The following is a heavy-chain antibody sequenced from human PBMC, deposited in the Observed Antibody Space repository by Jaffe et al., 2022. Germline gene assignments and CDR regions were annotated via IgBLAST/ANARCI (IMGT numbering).Heavy chain of an antibody. CDR2: ISHNGNT. Sequence: QVQLQESGPGLVKPSETLSLTCAVSGYSISSGYSWGWIRQPPEKGLEWIGSISHNGNTYYNPSLKSRVTISSERSNNRFSLDLSSVTAADTAVYYCGRVLDYYDSGSFGADYWGQGTLVTVSS. J-gene: IGHJ4*02. D-gene: IGHD3-10*01. CDR1: GYSISSGYS. CDR3: GRVLDYYDSGSFGADY. V-gene: IGHV4-38-2*01.